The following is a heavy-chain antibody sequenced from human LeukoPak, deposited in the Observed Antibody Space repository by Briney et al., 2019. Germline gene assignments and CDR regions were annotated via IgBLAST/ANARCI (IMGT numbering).Heavy chain of an antibody. V-gene: IGHV3-66*01. CDR2: IYSGGST. CDR3: AREAGYDTGGYPRDY. CDR1: GFSVSNNY. D-gene: IGHD2-8*02. Sequence: PGGSLRLSCAASGFSVSNNYMSWVRQAPGKGLEWVSVIYSGGSTFYADSVKGRFTISRDNSKNTLYLQMNSLRAEDTAIYYCAREAGYDTGGYPRDYWGQGTLVTVSS. J-gene: IGHJ4*02.